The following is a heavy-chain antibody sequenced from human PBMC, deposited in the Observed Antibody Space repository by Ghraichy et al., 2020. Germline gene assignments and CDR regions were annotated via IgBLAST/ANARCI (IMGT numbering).Heavy chain of an antibody. CDR3: AAGASRITIFGVVIPRGAFDI. J-gene: IGHJ3*02. CDR1: GFTFTSSA. CDR2: IVVGSGNT. D-gene: IGHD3-3*01. V-gene: IGHV1-58*01. Sequence: SVKVSCKASGFTFTSSAVQWVRQARGQRLEWIGWIVVGSGNTNYAQKFQERVTITRDMSTSTAYMELSSLRSEDTAVYYCAAGASRITIFGVVIPRGAFDIWGQGTMVTVSS.